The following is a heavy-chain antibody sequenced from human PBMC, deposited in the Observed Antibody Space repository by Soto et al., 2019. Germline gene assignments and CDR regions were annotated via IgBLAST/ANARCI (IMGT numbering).Heavy chain of an antibody. J-gene: IGHJ5*02. Sequence: QVQLVQSGAEVKKPGSSVKVSCKASGGTFSSYAISWVRQAPGQGLEWMGGIIPIFGTANYAQKFQGRVTITADEAPSTAYMELSSLRSEDTAVYYCAGYCSGTSCSNWFDPWGQGTLVTVAS. CDR1: GGTFSSYA. D-gene: IGHD2-2*01. V-gene: IGHV1-69*01. CDR2: IIPIFGTA. CDR3: AGYCSGTSCSNWFDP.